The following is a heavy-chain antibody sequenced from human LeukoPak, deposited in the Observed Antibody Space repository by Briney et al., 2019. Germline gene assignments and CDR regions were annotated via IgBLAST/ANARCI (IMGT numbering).Heavy chain of an antibody. CDR3: ARRRLPDGFDI. J-gene: IGHJ3*02. D-gene: IGHD4-11*01. CDR2: IYHSGST. V-gene: IGHV4-30-2*01. CDR1: GGSISSGGYY. Sequence: SETLSLTCTVSGGSISSGGYYWSWIRQPPGKGLEWIGYIYHSGSTYYNPSLKSRVTISVDRSKNQFSLKLSSVTAADTAVYYCARRRLPDGFDIWGQGTMVTVSS.